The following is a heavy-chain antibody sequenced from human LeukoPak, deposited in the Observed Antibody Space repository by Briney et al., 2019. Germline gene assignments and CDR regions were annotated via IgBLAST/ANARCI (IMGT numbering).Heavy chain of an antibody. J-gene: IGHJ6*03. CDR1: GFTFSSYG. Sequence: SGRSLRLSCAASGFTFSSYGMHWVRQAPGKGLEWVAVISYDGSNKYYADSVKGRYTISRDNAKNTLYLQMNSLRADDTAIYYCVRDHYYSMDVWGKGTTVTISS. CDR2: ISYDGSNK. CDR3: VRDHYYSMDV. V-gene: IGHV3-30*03.